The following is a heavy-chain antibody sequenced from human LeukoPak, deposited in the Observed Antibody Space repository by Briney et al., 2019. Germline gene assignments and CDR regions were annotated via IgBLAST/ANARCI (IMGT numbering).Heavy chain of an antibody. D-gene: IGHD1-1*01. Sequence: GASVKVSCKASGGTFSDYAISWVRQAPGQGLEWMGRTIPMLGVPNYAQKFQGRVTISADESTSTAYMELSSLRSEDTAVYYCAGDRPNWKFEVGLFDGWGQGTLVVVSS. J-gene: IGHJ4*02. CDR1: GGTFSDYA. CDR3: AGDRPNWKFEVGLFDG. V-gene: IGHV1-69*04. CDR2: TIPMLGVP.